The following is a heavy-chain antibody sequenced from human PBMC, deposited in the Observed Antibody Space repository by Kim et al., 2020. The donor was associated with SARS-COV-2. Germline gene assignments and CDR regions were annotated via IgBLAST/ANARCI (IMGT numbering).Heavy chain of an antibody. V-gene: IGHV1-2*02. CDR3: ARDDPRSMGWPFDY. J-gene: IGHJ4*02. D-gene: IGHD6-19*01. Sequence: PKFQGRVTMTRDTSISTAYMELSRLRSDDTAVYYCARDDPRSMGWPFDYWGQGTLVTVSS.